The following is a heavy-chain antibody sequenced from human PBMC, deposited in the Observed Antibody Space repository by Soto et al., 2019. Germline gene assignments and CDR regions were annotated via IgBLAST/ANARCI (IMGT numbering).Heavy chain of an antibody. J-gene: IGHJ6*02. V-gene: IGHV3-49*03. D-gene: IGHD1-26*01. Sequence: GGSLRLSCTASGFTFGDYAMSWFRQAPGKGLEWVGFIRSKAYGGTTEYAASVKGRFTISRDDSKSIAYLQMNSLKTEDTAVYYCTRGIELWNYYGMDVWGQGTTVTVSS. CDR2: IRSKAYGGTT. CDR3: TRGIELWNYYGMDV. CDR1: GFTFGDYA.